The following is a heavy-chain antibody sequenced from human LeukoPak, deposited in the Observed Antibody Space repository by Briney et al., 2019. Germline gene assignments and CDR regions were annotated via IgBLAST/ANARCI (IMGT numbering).Heavy chain of an antibody. J-gene: IGHJ4*02. CDR3: ARGPGGRKYYYDSSGYYY. CDR2: IYYSGST. D-gene: IGHD3-22*01. CDR1: GGSISSGDYY. Sequence: SETLSLTCTVSGGSISSGDYYWSWIRQPPGKGLEWIGYIYYSGSTYYNPSLKSRVTISVDTSKNQFSLKLSSVTAADTAVYYCARGPGGRKYYYDSSGYYYWGQGTLVTVSS. V-gene: IGHV4-30-4*01.